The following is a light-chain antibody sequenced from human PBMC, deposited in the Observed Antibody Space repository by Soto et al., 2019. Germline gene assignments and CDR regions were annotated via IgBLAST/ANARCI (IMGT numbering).Light chain of an antibody. CDR2: EVT. Sequence: QSVLTQPPSASGSPGQSVTISCTGTSSDVGGYNYVSWYQQHPGKAPKLMIYEVTKRPSGVPDRFSGSKSGNTASLTVSGLLAEDAADYYCASYAGSNKVFGTGTKVTVL. V-gene: IGLV2-8*01. CDR3: ASYAGSNKV. CDR1: SSDVGGYNY. J-gene: IGLJ1*01.